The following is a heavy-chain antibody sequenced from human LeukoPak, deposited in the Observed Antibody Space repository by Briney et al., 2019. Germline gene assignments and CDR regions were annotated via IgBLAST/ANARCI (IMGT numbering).Heavy chain of an antibody. CDR3: ATSDYSYWFDP. V-gene: IGHV4-39*01. CDR1: GDSISTPTYY. J-gene: IGHJ5*02. D-gene: IGHD6-25*01. CDR2: IYFSGDT. Sequence: SETLSLTCTVSGDSISTPTYYWGWLRQPPGKGLEWIGSIYFSGDTYYNPSLKSRVTISVDTSNNQFSLRLTSVTATGTAVYYCATSDYSYWFDPWGQGTLVTVSS.